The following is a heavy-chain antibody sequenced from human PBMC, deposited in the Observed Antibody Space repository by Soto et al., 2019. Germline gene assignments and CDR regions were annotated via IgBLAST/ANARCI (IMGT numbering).Heavy chain of an antibody. CDR1: GGSISSSNYY. Sequence: WETLSLTCLFSGGSISSSNYYWGWIRQPPGKGLEWIGSVYHSGSIYYNPSLKSRVTIFVDTPKNQFSLKLTSVIAADTAVYYCVVGVRGAINIYQDVFDIWGQGTMVNVSS. CDR2: VYHSGSI. J-gene: IGHJ3*02. D-gene: IGHD3-10*01. CDR3: VVGVRGAINIYQDVFDI. V-gene: IGHV4-39*01.